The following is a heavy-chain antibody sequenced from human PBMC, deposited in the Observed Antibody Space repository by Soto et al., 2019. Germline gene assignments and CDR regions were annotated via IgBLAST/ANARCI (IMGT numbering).Heavy chain of an antibody. CDR2: ISAYNGNT. J-gene: IGHJ1*01. CDR3: AKDVSTGSYQH. Sequence: DSVKVSCKASGYTFTSYGISWVRQAPGQGLEWMGWISAYNGNTNYAQKRQGRVAMTTDTSTSTAYMELRSLRSDDTAVYYCAKDVSTGSYQHWGQGTLVTVSS. D-gene: IGHD3-10*01. V-gene: IGHV1-18*04. CDR1: GYTFTSYG.